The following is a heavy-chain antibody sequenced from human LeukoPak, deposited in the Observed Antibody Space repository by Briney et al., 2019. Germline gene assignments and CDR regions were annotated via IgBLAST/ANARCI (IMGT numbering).Heavy chain of an antibody. Sequence: GGSLSLSCAASGLTVSSNYMSWVRQAPGKGLEWVSVIYSGGSTYYADSVKGRFTISRDNSKNTQYLQMNSLRAEDTAVYYCARGGGIAPILYYFDHWGQGTLVTVSS. CDR3: ARGGGIAPILYYFDH. V-gene: IGHV3-53*01. CDR1: GLTVSSNY. D-gene: IGHD6-13*01. J-gene: IGHJ4*02. CDR2: IYSGGST.